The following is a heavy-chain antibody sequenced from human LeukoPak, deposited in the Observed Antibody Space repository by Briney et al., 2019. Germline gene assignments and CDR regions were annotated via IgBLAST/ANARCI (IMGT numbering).Heavy chain of an antibody. D-gene: IGHD3-22*01. CDR2: IIPIFGTA. Sequence: ASVKVSCKASGGTFSSYAISWVRQAPGQGLEWMGGIIPIFGTANYAQKFQGRVTITADKSTSTAYMELSSLRSEDTAVYYCATYSDDSSGYNYFDYWGQGTLVTVSS. CDR3: ATYSDDSSGYNYFDY. J-gene: IGHJ4*02. V-gene: IGHV1-69*06. CDR1: GGTFSSYA.